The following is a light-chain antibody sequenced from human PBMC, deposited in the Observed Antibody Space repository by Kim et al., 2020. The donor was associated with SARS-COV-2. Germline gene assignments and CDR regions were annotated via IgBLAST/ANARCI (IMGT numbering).Light chain of an antibody. J-gene: IGKJ1*01. CDR3: LQHNSYPRT. CDR2: VAS. CDR1: QRVFNN. V-gene: IGKV1-17*03. Sequence: ASVGETVTIACRVGQRVFNNISWFQQRPGRVPQRLIYVASSLQNGVPSRVSGGVSGGEFTLTISSLRTQKISTYYCLQHNSYPRTFGQGTKVDIK.